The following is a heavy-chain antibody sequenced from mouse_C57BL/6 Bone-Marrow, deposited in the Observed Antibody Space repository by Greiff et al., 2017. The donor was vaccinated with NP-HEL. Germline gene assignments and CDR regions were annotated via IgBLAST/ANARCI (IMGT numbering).Heavy chain of an antibody. CDR2: IYPSDSET. D-gene: IGHD2-3*01. Sequence: VQLQQPGAELVRPGSSVKLSCKASGYTFTSYWMDWVKQRPGQGLEWIGNIYPSDSETHYNQKFKDKATLTVDKSSSTAYMQLSSLTSEDSAVYYCARDGYYERYAMDYWGQGTSVTVSS. V-gene: IGHV1-61*01. CDR3: ARDGYYERYAMDY. J-gene: IGHJ4*01. CDR1: GYTFTSYW.